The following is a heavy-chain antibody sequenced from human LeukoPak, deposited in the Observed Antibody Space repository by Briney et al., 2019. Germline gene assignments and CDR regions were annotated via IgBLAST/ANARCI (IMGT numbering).Heavy chain of an antibody. J-gene: IGHJ2*01. Sequence: SETLSLTCTVSGGSISSYYWSWIRQPPGKGLEWIGYIFNSGSTNYNPSLESRVTISVDTSQNQFSLKLNSVTAADTAVYYCARRRDYYDSSGYLYWYFDVWAVAPWSLSPQ. D-gene: IGHD3-22*01. CDR2: IFNSGST. CDR3: ARRRDYYDSSGYLYWYFDV. CDR1: GGSISSYY. V-gene: IGHV4-59*12.